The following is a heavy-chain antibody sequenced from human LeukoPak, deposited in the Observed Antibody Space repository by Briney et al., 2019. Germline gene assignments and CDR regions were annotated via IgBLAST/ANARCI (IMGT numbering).Heavy chain of an antibody. CDR1: GVSISSSSYY. CDR3: ARGGMGNWNYVGYYYYYMDV. V-gene: IGHV4-39*07. J-gene: IGHJ6*03. CDR2: IYYSGST. D-gene: IGHD1-7*01. Sequence: SETLSLTCTVSGVSISSSSYYWGWTRQPPGKGLEWIGSIYYSGSTYYNPSLKSRVTISVDTSKNQFSLKLSSVTAADTAVYYCARGGMGNWNYVGYYYYYMDVWGKGTTVTVSS.